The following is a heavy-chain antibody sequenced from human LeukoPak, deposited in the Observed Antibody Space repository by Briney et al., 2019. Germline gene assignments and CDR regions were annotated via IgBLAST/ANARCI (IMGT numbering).Heavy chain of an antibody. J-gene: IGHJ4*02. Sequence: GGSLRLSCAASGYTFSSYAMHWVRQAPGKGLEWVAVISYDGSNKYYADSVKGRFTISRDNSKNTLYLQMNSLRAEGTAVYYCATSSNAYNDHWGQGTLVTVSS. D-gene: IGHD5-24*01. CDR2: ISYDGSNK. CDR3: ATSSNAYNDH. CDR1: GYTFSSYA. V-gene: IGHV3-30-3*01.